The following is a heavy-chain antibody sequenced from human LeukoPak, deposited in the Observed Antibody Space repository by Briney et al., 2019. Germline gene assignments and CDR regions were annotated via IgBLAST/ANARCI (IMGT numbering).Heavy chain of an antibody. D-gene: IGHD6-13*01. CDR2: ISSSSSTI. Sequence: GGSLRLSCAASGFTFSSYSMNWVRQAPGKGLEWVSYISSSSSTIYYADSVKGRFTISRDNAKNSLYLQMSSLRAEDTAVYYCARGWYSSSWFNYWYFDLWGRGTLVTVSS. CDR3: ARGWYSSSWFNYWYFDL. CDR1: GFTFSSYS. V-gene: IGHV3-48*01. J-gene: IGHJ2*01.